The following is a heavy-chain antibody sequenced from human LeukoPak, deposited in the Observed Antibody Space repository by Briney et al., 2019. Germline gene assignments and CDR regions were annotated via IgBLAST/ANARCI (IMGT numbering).Heavy chain of an antibody. CDR1: GFIFDDYA. J-gene: IGHJ6*03. CDR3: VKGSNYGPMDV. Sequence: PGGSLRLSCAASGFIFDDYAMHWVRQAPGKGLEWVSGISWNSDRIYYADSVKGRFTISRDNAKNSLYLQMNSLRAEDRALHYCVKGSNYGPMDVWGKGTMVTVSS. V-gene: IGHV3-9*01. CDR2: ISWNSDRI. D-gene: IGHD4-11*01.